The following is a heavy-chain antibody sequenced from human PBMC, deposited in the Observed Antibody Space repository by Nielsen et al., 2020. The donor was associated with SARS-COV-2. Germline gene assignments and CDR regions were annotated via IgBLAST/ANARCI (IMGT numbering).Heavy chain of an antibody. Sequence: SLKISCATSGFSFDDYGMHWVRQAPGRGLEWVSGISWNSGSRGHADSVRGRFTISRDNAKKSLYLQMNNLRTEDTAVYYCARDSYIVPTNYYFDYWGQGALVTVSS. CDR2: ISWNSGSR. CDR3: ARDSYIVPTNYYFDY. D-gene: IGHD5-12*01. CDR1: GFSFDDYG. V-gene: IGHV3-9*01. J-gene: IGHJ4*02.